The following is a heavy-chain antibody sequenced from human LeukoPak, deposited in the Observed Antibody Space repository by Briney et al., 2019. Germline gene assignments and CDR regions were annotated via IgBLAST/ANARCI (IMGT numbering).Heavy chain of an antibody. CDR2: IYHSGST. Sequence: PSGTLSLTCAVSGGSINSNNWWSWVRQPPGKGLEWIGEIYHSGSTNYNPSLKSRVTISVDKSKKQFSLKLSSVTAADTAVYYCARESIRAAAVRYNWFDPWGQGTLVTVSS. V-gene: IGHV4-4*02. CDR3: ARESIRAAAVRYNWFDP. D-gene: IGHD6-13*01. J-gene: IGHJ5*02. CDR1: GGSINSNNW.